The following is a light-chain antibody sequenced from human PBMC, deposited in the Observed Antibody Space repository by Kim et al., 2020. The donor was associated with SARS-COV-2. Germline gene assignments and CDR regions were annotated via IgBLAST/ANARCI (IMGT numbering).Light chain of an antibody. CDR2: NNN. V-gene: IGLV1-44*01. J-gene: IGLJ1*01. CDR1: GYSIGDNP. CDR3: AAWDDSLNAEV. Sequence: GQGVTDSCSGSGYSIGDNPVNWYQQLPGTAPKLLISNNNQRPSGVPDRFSGSRSGTSASLAISGLHSEDEADYYCAAWDDSLNAEVFGTGTKVTVL.